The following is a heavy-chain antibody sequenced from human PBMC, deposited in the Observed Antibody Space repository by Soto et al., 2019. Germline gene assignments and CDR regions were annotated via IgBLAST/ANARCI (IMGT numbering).Heavy chain of an antibody. CDR2: IYYSGST. CDR1: GGSISSYY. D-gene: IGHD5-18*01. CDR3: ASRDTAMPTTFGY. Sequence: SETLSLTCTVSGGSISSYYWSWIRQPPGKGLEWIGYIYYSGSTNYNPSLKSRVTISVDTSKNQFSLELSSVTAADTAVYYCASRDTAMPTTFGYWGQENLVIVSS. J-gene: IGHJ4*02. V-gene: IGHV4-59*01.